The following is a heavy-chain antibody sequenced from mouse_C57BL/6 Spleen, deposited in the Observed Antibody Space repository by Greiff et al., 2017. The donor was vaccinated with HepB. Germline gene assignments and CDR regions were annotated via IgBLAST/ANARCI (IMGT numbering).Heavy chain of an antibody. CDR2: IDPNSGGT. D-gene: IGHD2-3*01. CDR3: ARDGYFPYYAMDY. V-gene: IGHV1-72*01. Sequence: VPLHQSGAELVKPGASVKLSCKASGYTFTSYWMHWVKQRPGRGLEWIGRIDPNSGGTKYNEKFKSKATLTVDKPSSTAYMQLSRLTSEDSAVYYCARDGYFPYYAMDYWGQGTSVTVSS. J-gene: IGHJ4*01. CDR1: GYTFTSYW.